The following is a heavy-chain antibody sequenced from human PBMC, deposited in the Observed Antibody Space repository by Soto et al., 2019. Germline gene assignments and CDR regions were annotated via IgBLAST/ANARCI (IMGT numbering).Heavy chain of an antibody. CDR3: ARGYSSGWFQAGAFDI. V-gene: IGHV3-74*01. J-gene: IGHJ3*02. Sequence: GSLRLSCASSVFTFSSYWMHCVRQSPGKWLVWVSRINSDGSSTSYADSVKGRFTISRDNAKNTLYLQMNSLRAEDTAVYYCARGYSSGWFQAGAFDIWGQGTMVTLSS. CDR2: INSDGSST. CDR1: VFTFSSYW. D-gene: IGHD6-19*01.